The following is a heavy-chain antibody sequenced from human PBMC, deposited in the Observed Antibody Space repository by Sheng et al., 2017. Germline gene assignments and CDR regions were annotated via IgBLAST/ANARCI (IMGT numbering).Heavy chain of an antibody. Sequence: QLQLQESGPGLVKPSETLSLTCTVSGDSISSSSYYWGLIRQPPGKGLEWIGSIYYSGSTYYNPSLKSRVTISVDTSKNQFSLKLSSVTAADTAVYYCARVAPMVTPDYWGQGTLVTVSS. CDR3: ARVAPMVTPDY. J-gene: IGHJ4*02. CDR1: GDSISSSSYY. CDR2: IYYSGST. V-gene: IGHV4-39*07. D-gene: IGHD4-17*01.